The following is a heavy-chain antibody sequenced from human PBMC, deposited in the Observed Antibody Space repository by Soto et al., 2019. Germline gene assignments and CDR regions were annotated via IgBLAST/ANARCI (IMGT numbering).Heavy chain of an antibody. D-gene: IGHD6-13*01. Sequence: ASVKVSCKASGGTFSSYAISWVRQAPGQGLEWMGGIISIFGTANYAQKFQGRVTITADESTSTAYMELSSLRSEDTAVYYCARPGAAAGTHGMDVWGQGTTVTVSS. CDR1: GGTFSSYA. V-gene: IGHV1-69*13. CDR2: IISIFGTA. J-gene: IGHJ6*02. CDR3: ARPGAAAGTHGMDV.